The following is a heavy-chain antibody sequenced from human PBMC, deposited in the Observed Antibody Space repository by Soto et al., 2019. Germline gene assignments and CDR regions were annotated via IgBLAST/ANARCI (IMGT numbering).Heavy chain of an antibody. J-gene: IGHJ6*02. CDR1: GGTFSSYA. D-gene: IGHD3-3*01. CDR3: ARDPTYYDFWSGFPTPYYYYGMDV. V-gene: IGHV1-69*13. Sequence: VASVKVSCKASGGTFSSYAISWVRQAPGQGLEWMGGVIPIFGTANYAQKFQGRVTITADESTSTAYMELSSLRSEDTAVYYCARDPTYYDFWSGFPTPYYYYGMDVWGQGTTVTVSS. CDR2: VIPIFGTA.